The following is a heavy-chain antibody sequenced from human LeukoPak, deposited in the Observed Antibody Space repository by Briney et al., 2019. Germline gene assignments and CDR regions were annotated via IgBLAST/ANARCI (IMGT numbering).Heavy chain of an antibody. CDR3: ARGSLHDYIFDY. CDR2: ISWNSGSI. CDR1: GFTFDDYA. J-gene: IGHJ4*02. Sequence: GGSLRLSCAASGFTFDDYAMHWVRQAPGKGLEWVSGISWNSGSIGYADSVKGRFTISRDNAKNSLYLQMNSLRAEDTAVYYCARGSLHDYIFDYWGQGTLVTVSS. D-gene: IGHD4-11*01. V-gene: IGHV3-9*01.